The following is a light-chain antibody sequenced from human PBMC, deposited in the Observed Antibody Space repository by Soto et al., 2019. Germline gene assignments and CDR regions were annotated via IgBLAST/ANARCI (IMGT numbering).Light chain of an antibody. CDR3: SSYTSSVTLV. CDR1: SSDVGGYNF. CDR2: EVS. J-gene: IGLJ2*01. V-gene: IGLV2-14*01. Sequence: QSALTQPASVSGSPGQSITISCTGTSSDVGGYNFVSWYQQHPGKAPKLMIYEVSNRPSGVSYRFSGSKSGNTASLTISGLQAEDEADYYCSSYTSSVTLVFSGGTKLTVL.